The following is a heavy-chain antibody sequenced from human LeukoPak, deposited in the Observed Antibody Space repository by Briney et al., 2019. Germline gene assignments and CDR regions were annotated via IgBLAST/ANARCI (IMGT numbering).Heavy chain of an antibody. CDR2: IRGSGDTT. V-gene: IGHV3-23*01. CDR1: GFTFSTYG. D-gene: IGHD3-22*01. Sequence: PGGSLRLSCAASGFTFSTYGMAWVRQAPGKGLEWVSGIRGSGDTTYYADSVKGRFTISRDNSKNTLYLQMNSLRAEDTAVYYCAKGLYYYDSSGSDYWGQGTLVTVSS. CDR3: AKGLYYYDSSGSDY. J-gene: IGHJ4*02.